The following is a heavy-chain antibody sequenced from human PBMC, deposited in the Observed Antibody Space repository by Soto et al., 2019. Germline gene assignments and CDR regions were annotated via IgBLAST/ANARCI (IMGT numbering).Heavy chain of an antibody. Sequence: EVQLVESGGGLVQPGGSLRLSCAASGFTVSSNYMSWVRQAPGKGLEWVSVIYSGGSTYYADSVKGRFTISRDNSKNTLYRQMNSQRAEDRAVYYCAKDLYYGDYDSYCYDGMDVWGQGTTVTVSS. V-gene: IGHV3-66*01. CDR3: AKDLYYGDYDSYCYDGMDV. J-gene: IGHJ6*02. CDR1: GFTVSSNY. D-gene: IGHD4-17*01. CDR2: IYSGGST.